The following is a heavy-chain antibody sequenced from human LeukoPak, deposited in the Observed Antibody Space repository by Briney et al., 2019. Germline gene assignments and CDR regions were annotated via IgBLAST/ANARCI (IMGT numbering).Heavy chain of an antibody. Sequence: GGSLRLSCAASGFTFSSYAMSWVRQAPGKGLEWVSAISGSGGSTYYADSVKGRFTISRDNSKNTLYLQMNSLKTEDTAVYYCTTDVGPTGDFWSGYYMTPGGFDYWGQGTLITVSS. CDR2: ISGSGGST. V-gene: IGHV3-23*01. CDR1: GFTFSSYA. D-gene: IGHD3-3*01. CDR3: TTDVGPTGDFWSGYYMTPGGFDY. J-gene: IGHJ4*02.